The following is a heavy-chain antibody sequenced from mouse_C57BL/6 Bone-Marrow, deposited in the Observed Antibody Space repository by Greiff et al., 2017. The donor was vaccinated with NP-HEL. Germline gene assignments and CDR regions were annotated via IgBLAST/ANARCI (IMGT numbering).Heavy chain of an antibody. CDR3: AGSDNGYYSWYFDV. D-gene: IGHD2-3*01. J-gene: IGHJ1*03. Sequence: QVQLQQSGPELVKPGASVKISCKASGYTFTDYYINWVKQRPGQGLEWIGWIYPGSGNPQYNEKFKGTATLTVDPSSSTAYMQLSSLTSEDSAVYFCAGSDNGYYSWYFDVWGTGTTVTVSS. CDR1: GYTFTDYY. V-gene: IGHV1-84*01. CDR2: IYPGSGNP.